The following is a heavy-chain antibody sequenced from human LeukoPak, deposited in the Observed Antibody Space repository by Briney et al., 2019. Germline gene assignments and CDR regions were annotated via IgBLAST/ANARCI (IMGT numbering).Heavy chain of an antibody. Sequence: SETLSLTCAVYGGSFSPYYWSWIRQSPDKGLEWIGEINHSRSTNYNTSLKSRVTISVDTSKNQFSLKLSSVTAADTAVYYCARDHPMVRGVIINWGQGTLVTVSS. CDR3: ARDHPMVRGVIIN. D-gene: IGHD3-10*01. CDR2: INHSRST. V-gene: IGHV4-34*01. J-gene: IGHJ4*02. CDR1: GGSFSPYY.